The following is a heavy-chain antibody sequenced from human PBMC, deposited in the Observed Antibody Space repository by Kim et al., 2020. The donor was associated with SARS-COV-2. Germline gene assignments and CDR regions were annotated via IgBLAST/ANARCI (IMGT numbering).Heavy chain of an antibody. CDR2: GDDS. J-gene: IGHJ4*02. Sequence: GDDSDYADSVRGRFTISRDSSKNTLYLQMNSVRAEDSALYYCARVYYVIDYWGQGTQVTVSS. D-gene: IGHD3-10*01. CDR3: ARVYYVIDY. V-gene: IGHV3-23*01.